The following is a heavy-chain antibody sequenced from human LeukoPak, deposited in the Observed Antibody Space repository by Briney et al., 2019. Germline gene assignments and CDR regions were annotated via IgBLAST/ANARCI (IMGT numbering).Heavy chain of an antibody. CDR3: ARRVYYDFWSGYLPFDY. D-gene: IGHD3-3*01. CDR1: GGSISSSSYY. Sequence: SSETLSLTCTVSGGSISSSSYYWGWIRQPPGKGLEWIGSIYYSGSTYYNPSLKSRVTISVDTSKNQFSLKLSSVTAADTAVYYCARRVYYDFWSGYLPFDYWGQGTLVTVSS. CDR2: IYYSGST. J-gene: IGHJ4*02. V-gene: IGHV4-39*07.